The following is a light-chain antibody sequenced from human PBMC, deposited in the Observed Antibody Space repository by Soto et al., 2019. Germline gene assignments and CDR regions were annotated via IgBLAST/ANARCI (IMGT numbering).Light chain of an antibody. Sequence: EVVLTQSPGTLSLSPGERATLSCRASQSITNTYLAWYHQKPGQAPRLLIYGASSRATGIPDRFSGSGSGTEFTLTISRLEPEDFAVYYCQQYGSSPLTFGGGTKVEIK. CDR2: GAS. CDR3: QQYGSSPLT. J-gene: IGKJ4*01. CDR1: QSITNTY. V-gene: IGKV3-20*01.